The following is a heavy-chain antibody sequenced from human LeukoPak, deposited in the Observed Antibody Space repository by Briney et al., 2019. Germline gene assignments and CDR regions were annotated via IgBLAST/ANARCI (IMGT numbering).Heavy chain of an antibody. Sequence: PGGSLRLSCAASGLTFSSSWMTWVRQAPGKGLEWVANIKEDGSEKYYVDSVKGRFTISRDNAKNSLYLQMNSLRAEDTAVYYCARDQRASPAPADSWGQGTLVTVSS. CDR1: GLTFSSSW. D-gene: IGHD2-15*01. J-gene: IGHJ4*02. V-gene: IGHV3-7*01. CDR2: IKEDGSEK. CDR3: ARDQRASPAPADS.